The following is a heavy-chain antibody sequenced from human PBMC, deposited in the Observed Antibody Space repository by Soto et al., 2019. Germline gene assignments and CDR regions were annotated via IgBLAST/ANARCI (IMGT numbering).Heavy chain of an antibody. CDR2: IKPISDIT. V-gene: IGHV1-69*13. J-gene: IGHJ5*02. CDR1: GGTFGRFT. CDR3: ARDPSTINKLIGVWFDP. D-gene: IGHD4-4*01. Sequence: SVKVSCKASGGTFGRFTINWVRQAPGQGLEWMGGIKPISDITNYAQRFQGRVTFTADASTSTVYLELSSLRSEDTAMYYCARDPSTINKLIGVWFDPWGQGTLVTVSS.